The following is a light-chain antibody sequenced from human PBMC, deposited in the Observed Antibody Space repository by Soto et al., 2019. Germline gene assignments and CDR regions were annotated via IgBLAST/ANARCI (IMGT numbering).Light chain of an antibody. CDR2: EVR. CDR3: SAYTARSTLV. V-gene: IGLV2-14*01. Sequence: QSVLTQPASVSGSAGQSITISCSGTMRDVGAYNLVSWYQQHPGTAPKLIIYEVRNRPSGISSRFSGSRSGNTASLTISGLQSEDEGDCYCSAYTARSTLVFGGVTKLTVL. J-gene: IGLJ3*02. CDR1: MRDVGAYNL.